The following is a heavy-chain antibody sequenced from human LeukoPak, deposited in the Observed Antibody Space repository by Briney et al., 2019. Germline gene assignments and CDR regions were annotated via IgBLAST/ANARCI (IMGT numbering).Heavy chain of an antibody. CDR1: GGSISSGSHY. Sequence: SETLSLTCTVSGGSISSGSHYWSWIRQPAGKGLEWIGRIYTSGSTNYNPSLKSRVTISVDTSKNQFSLKLSSVTAADTAVYYCARVAYGGNSGFPFDYWGQGTLVTVSS. CDR3: ARVAYGGNSGFPFDY. J-gene: IGHJ4*02. D-gene: IGHD4-23*01. V-gene: IGHV4-61*02. CDR2: IYTSGST.